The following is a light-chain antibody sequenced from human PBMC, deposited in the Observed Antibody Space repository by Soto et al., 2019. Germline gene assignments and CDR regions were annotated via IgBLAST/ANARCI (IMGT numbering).Light chain of an antibody. Sequence: QSVLTQPPSVSAAPGQKVTISCSGNSPNIGNNYVSWYQQLPGTAPKLLIFDNDQRPSGIPDRFSGSRSGTSATLGITGLQTGDEADYYCGTWDSSLSAWVFGGGTQLTVL. CDR2: DND. CDR3: GTWDSSLSAWV. V-gene: IGLV1-51*01. J-gene: IGLJ3*02. CDR1: SPNIGNNY.